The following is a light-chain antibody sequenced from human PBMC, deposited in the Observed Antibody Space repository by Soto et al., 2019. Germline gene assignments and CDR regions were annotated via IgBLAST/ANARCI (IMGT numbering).Light chain of an antibody. CDR2: RAF. V-gene: IGKV3-20*01. Sequence: EIVLTQSPGTLSLSPGERATLSCRASQSVDNNYLAWYQQKPGQAPRLLIYRAFNRATGFPDRFSGSGSGTDFTLTIGRLEPEDFAVYYCQQNARSPLTFGGGNKVEI. CDR1: QSVDNNY. J-gene: IGKJ4*01. CDR3: QQNARSPLT.